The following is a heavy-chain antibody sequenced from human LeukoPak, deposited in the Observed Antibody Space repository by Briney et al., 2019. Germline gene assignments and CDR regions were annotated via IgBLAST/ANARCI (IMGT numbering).Heavy chain of an antibody. CDR2: ISGSGGST. D-gene: IGHD6-19*01. V-gene: IGHV3-23*01. J-gene: IGHJ4*02. Sequence: LSGGSLRLSCAASGFTFSSYAMSWVRQAPGKGLEWVSAISGSGGSTYYADSVKGRFTIFRDNSKNTLYLQMNSLRAEDTAVYYCAKDYEGFSAVAGFDYWGQGTLVTVSS. CDR1: GFTFSSYA. CDR3: AKDYEGFSAVAGFDY.